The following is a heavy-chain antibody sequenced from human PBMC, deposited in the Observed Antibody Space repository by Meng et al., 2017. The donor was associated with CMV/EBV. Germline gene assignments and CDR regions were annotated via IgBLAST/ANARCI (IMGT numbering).Heavy chain of an antibody. J-gene: IGHJ4*02. CDR1: GGSISSDGHH. CDR2: MYYSGST. D-gene: IGHD2-2*02. CDR3: ARSPRGGCTSISCYTERPFDY. Sequence: GSLRLSCTVSGGSISSDGHHWGWIRQSPGKGLEWIGSMYYSGSTYYNPSLKSRVTMSLDMSKNQFSLTLSSVTATDTAVYYCARSPRGGCTSISCYTERPFDYWGQGTRVTVSS. V-gene: IGHV4-39*01.